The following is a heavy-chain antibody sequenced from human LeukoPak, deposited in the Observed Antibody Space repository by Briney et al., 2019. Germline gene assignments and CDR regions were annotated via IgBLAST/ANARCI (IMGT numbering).Heavy chain of an antibody. Sequence: ADTLSLLRTLSCVSISSDRYYWAWARQPAGKGVEWIETIYYRGTTYHNPCLKSRSTISVDTSKNQFALSLSSLTSADTAFYYCARQDDVRVNLVRGMTISPPYFDPWGQGTLVTVSS. J-gene: IGHJ5*02. V-gene: IGHV4-39*01. CDR3: ARQDDVRVNLVRGMTISPPYFDP. CDR2: IYYRGTT. CDR1: CVSISSDRYY. D-gene: IGHD3-10*01.